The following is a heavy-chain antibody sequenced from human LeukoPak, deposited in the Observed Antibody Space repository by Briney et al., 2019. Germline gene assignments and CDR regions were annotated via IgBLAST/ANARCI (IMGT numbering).Heavy chain of an antibody. Sequence: KPSETLSLTCTVSGGSISNDYWSSIRQSPGKGLEWIGFIYYSGSTNYNPSLKSRVTISVDTSKNQFSLKLSSVTATDTAVYYCARRARAIDNWGQGTLVTVSS. J-gene: IGHJ4*02. CDR1: GGSISNDY. CDR3: ARRARAIDN. CDR2: IYYSGST. D-gene: IGHD5-12*01. V-gene: IGHV4-59*08.